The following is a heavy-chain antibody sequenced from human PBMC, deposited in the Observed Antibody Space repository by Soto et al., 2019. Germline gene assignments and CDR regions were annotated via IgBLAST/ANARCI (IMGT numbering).Heavy chain of an antibody. CDR3: ARYGAGSGCSRRAFDI. J-gene: IGHJ3*02. CDR1: GFTFSAFG. D-gene: IGHD3-10*01. Sequence: EVQLVESGGGLVQPGGSLRLSCAASGFTFSAFGMNWVRPAPGKGLEWLSYISNSGETIYYADSVRGRFTISRDNAKSSLYLQMDSLRAEDTAVYYCARYGAGSGCSRRAFDIWGQGTMVTVSS. V-gene: IGHV3-48*01. CDR2: ISNSGETI.